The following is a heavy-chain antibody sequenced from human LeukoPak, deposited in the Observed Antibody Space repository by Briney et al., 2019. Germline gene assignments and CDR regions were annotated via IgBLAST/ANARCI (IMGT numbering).Heavy chain of an antibody. Sequence: SEILSLTCAVYGGSFSGYYWTWIRQSPGMGLEWIGEIIHSGSTNYNPSLTSRVTISVDTSKNQFSLELSSVTAADTAVYYCARGILVTVYAAFDYWGQGTPVTVSS. D-gene: IGHD2-8*01. CDR1: GGSFSGYY. CDR3: ARGILVTVYAAFDY. J-gene: IGHJ4*02. CDR2: IIHSGST. V-gene: IGHV4-34*01.